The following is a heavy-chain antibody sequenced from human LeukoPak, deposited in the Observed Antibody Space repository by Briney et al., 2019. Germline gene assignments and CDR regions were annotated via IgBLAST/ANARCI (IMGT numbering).Heavy chain of an antibody. Sequence: GGSLRLSCAASGFTFSSYWMHWVRQAPGKGLVWVSRINSDGSSTSYADSVKGRFTISRDNTKNTLYLQMDSLRAEDTAMYYCARGTGSYYSLGYWGQGTLVTVSS. V-gene: IGHV3-74*01. CDR3: ARGTGSYYSLGY. CDR2: INSDGSST. D-gene: IGHD1-26*01. J-gene: IGHJ4*02. CDR1: GFTFSSYW.